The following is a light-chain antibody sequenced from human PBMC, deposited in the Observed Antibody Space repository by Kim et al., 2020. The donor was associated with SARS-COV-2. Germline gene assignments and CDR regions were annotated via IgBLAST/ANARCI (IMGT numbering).Light chain of an antibody. V-gene: IGKV3-20*01. CDR1: QSVSSNY. Sequence: SPGERATLSCRASQSVSSNYLAWYQQKPGQAPRLLIYGASSRATGIPDRFSGSGSGTDFTLIITRLEPEDFAVYYCQQYSSSPATFGQGTKVDIK. CDR3: QQYSSSPAT. J-gene: IGKJ1*01. CDR2: GAS.